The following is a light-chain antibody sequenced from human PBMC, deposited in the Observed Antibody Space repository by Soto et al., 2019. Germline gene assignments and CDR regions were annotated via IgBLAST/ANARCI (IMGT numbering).Light chain of an antibody. V-gene: IGKV3-11*01. J-gene: IGKJ4*01. CDR1: QSVNSY. CDR2: DAS. Sequence: EIVLTQSPATLSLSPGEGATLSCRASQSVNSYLTWYQQKPGQAPRLLIYDASNRATGIPARFSGNGSGTDFTLTSSSLEPEEFAIYYCQQRRNWPLTFGGGTKVEIK. CDR3: QQRRNWPLT.